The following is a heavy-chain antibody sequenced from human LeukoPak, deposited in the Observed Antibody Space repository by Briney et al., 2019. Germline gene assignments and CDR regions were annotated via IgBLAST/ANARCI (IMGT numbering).Heavy chain of an antibody. CDR1: GCSFSSYA. J-gene: IGHJ4*02. CDR2: ISGSAYST. Sequence: PGGSLRLSCAASGCSFSSYAMSWVRQAPGKGLEWVSAISGSAYSTYYADSVKGRFTISSDNSKNTLSLQMTCLTAEDTVIYYCAKETEAAPPIDYWGQGTLVTVSS. V-gene: IGHV3-23*01. CDR3: AKETEAAPPIDY. D-gene: IGHD6-19*01.